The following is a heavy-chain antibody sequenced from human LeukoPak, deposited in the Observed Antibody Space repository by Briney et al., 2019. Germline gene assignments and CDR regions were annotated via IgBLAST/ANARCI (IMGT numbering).Heavy chain of an antibody. CDR2: ISASGGGT. J-gene: IGHJ4*02. V-gene: IGHV3-23*01. CDR3: APLAATTDY. Sequence: TGGSLRLSCAASGFTLSSYAMSWVRRAPGKGLEWVSSISASGGGTYYADSVKGRFTISRDTSKNTLYLQMNSLRAEDTAVYYCAPLAATTDYWGQGTLVTVSS. CDR1: GFTLSSYA. D-gene: IGHD5-12*01.